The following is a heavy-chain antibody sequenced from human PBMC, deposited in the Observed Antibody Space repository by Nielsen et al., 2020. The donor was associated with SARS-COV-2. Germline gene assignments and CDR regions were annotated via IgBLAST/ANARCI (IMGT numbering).Heavy chain of an antibody. CDR3: ASSGWLDY. D-gene: IGHD6-19*01. J-gene: IGHJ4*02. CDR2: ISSSGSTI. V-gene: IGHV3-11*04. Sequence: GESLKISCAASGFTFSDYYMSWIRQAPGKVLEWVSYISSSGSTIYYADSVKGRFTISRDNAKNSLFLEMHSLTVEDAAVYYCASSGWLDYWGRGTLVTVSS. CDR1: GFTFSDYY.